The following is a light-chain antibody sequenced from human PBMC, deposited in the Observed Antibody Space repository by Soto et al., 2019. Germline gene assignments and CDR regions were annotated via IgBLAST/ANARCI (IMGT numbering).Light chain of an antibody. V-gene: IGLV2-8*01. CDR2: EVT. CDR1: SYDVGAYNY. Sequence: QCVLTQPPSASGSPGQSVTISCTGTSYDVGAYNYVSWYQQYPGKAPKLMIYEVTKRPSGVPDRFSGSKSGNTASLTVSGLQAEDEADYYCTSYVGNNIWVFGGGTKVTVL. CDR3: TSYVGNNIWV. J-gene: IGLJ3*02.